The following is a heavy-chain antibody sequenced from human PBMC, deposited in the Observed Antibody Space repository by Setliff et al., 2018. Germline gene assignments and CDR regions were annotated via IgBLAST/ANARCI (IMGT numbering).Heavy chain of an antibody. V-gene: IGHV4-31*03. D-gene: IGHD2-2*03. CDR3: AMDQGVV. J-gene: IGHJ6*04. CDR2: IDYRGST. Sequence: SETLSLTCSVSGVSLTSSHFYWSWIRQRPGKGLEWIGKIDYRGSTRYNPSLETRVSMSVDTSKNQFSLRLTSVTGADTAVYYCAMDQGVVWGKGTTVTVSS. CDR1: GVSLTSSHFY.